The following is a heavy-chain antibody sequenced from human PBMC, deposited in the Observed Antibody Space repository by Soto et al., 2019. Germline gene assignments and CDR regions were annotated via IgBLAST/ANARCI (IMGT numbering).Heavy chain of an antibody. CDR1: GFTVSSNS. CDR3: ARDNSILGAPFQD. Sequence: EVELVETGGGLIQPGGSLRLSCAASGFTVSSNSMSWVRQAPGKGLEWVSLIYADGGTYYGDSVKGRFTISRDTSKNTVSLQMTSLRADETAVYYCARDNSILGAPFQDWGQGTLVTVSS. J-gene: IGHJ1*01. V-gene: IGHV3-53*02. CDR2: IYADGGT. D-gene: IGHD3-16*01.